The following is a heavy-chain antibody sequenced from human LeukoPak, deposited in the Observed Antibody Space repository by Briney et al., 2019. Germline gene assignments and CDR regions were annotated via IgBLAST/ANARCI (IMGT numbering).Heavy chain of an antibody. D-gene: IGHD4-11*01. CDR2: IKQDGSEK. Sequence: GGSLRLSCAASGFTFSSYWMSWVRQAPGKGREWVANIKQDGSEKYYVDSVKGRFTISRDNAKNSLYLQRNSLRAEDTALYYCARGYYSNLIHLFDYWGQGTLVTVSS. CDR3: ARGYYSNLIHLFDY. J-gene: IGHJ4*02. CDR1: GFTFSSYW. V-gene: IGHV3-7*03.